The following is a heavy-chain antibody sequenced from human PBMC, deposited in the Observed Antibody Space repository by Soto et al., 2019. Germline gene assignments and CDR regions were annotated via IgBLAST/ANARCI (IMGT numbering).Heavy chain of an antibody. J-gene: IGHJ4*02. Sequence: GASLKISCKGSGYTLTDYWISWVRQMPGKGLEWMGRIDPSDSYTSYSRSFQGHATISADKAISTAYLQCSSLMASDTAMYYCARLRSSSWYFDYGGQGTLVTVSS. V-gene: IGHV5-10-1*01. CDR1: GYTLTDYW. CDR2: IDPSDSYT. CDR3: ARLRSSSWYFDY. D-gene: IGHD6-13*01.